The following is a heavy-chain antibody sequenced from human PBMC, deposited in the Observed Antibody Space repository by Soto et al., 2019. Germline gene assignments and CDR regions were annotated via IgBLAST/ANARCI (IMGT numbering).Heavy chain of an antibody. J-gene: IGHJ4*02. CDR2: IIPMFGTA. V-gene: IGHV1-69*13. Sequence: SVKVSCKASGGTFSSYATSGARQAPGEGLEWMGGIIPMFGTANYAQKFQGRVTITADESTSTAYMELSSLRSEDQAVYYCARSKIELCYCTGRSCYRPYHFDYWGQGTLVSVSS. CDR3: ARSKIELCYCTGRSCYRPYHFDY. CDR1: GGTFSSYA. D-gene: IGHD2-15*01.